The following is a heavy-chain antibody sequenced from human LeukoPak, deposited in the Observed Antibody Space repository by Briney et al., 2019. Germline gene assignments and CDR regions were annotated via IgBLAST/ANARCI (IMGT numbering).Heavy chain of an antibody. D-gene: IGHD6-6*01. CDR2: IYYSGST. CDR1: GGSVSSDSYY. J-gene: IGHJ4*02. CDR3: AGFVDGIAARLDY. V-gene: IGHV4-61*01. Sequence: SETLSLTCTVSGGSVSSDSYYWSWIRQPPGKGLEWIGYIYYSGSTNYNPSLKSRVSISVDTSKNQFSLKLSSVTAADTAIYFCAGFVDGIAARLDYWGQGTLVTVSS.